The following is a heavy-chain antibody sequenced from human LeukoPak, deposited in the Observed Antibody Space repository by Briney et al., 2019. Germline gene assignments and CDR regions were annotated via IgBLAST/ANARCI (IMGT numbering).Heavy chain of an antibody. D-gene: IGHD3-3*01. CDR3: ARNFAIFGVVIMRGWFDP. CDR1: GGSISSSSYY. J-gene: IGHJ5*02. V-gene: IGHV4-39*01. CDR2: IYYSGST. Sequence: SETLSLTCTVSGGSISSSSYYWGWIRQPPGKGLEWIGSIYYSGSTYYNPSLKSRVTISVDTSKSQFSLKLSSVTAADTAVYYCARNFAIFGVVIMRGWFDPWGQGTLVTVSS.